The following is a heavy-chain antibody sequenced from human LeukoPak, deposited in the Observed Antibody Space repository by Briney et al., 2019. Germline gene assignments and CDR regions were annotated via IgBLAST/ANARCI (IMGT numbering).Heavy chain of an antibody. CDR1: GGSISGYY. D-gene: IGHD6-13*01. V-gene: IGHV4-59*01. J-gene: IGHJ5*02. Sequence: KPSETLSPTCTVSGGSISGYYWSWIRQPPGKGLEWIGYIYYSGSTNYNPSLKSRVTISVDTSKNQFSLKLSSVTAADTAVYYCARGCSAGTPHNWFDPWGQGTLVTVSS. CDR2: IYYSGST. CDR3: ARGCSAGTPHNWFDP.